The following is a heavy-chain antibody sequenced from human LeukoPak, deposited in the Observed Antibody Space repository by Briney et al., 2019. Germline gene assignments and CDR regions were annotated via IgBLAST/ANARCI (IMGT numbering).Heavy chain of an antibody. CDR1: GGTFSSYA. V-gene: IGHV1-69*13. D-gene: IGHD2-21*01. CDR2: IIPIFGTA. CDR3: WGGGWKKPFDY. J-gene: IGHJ4*02. Sequence: ASVKVSCKASGGTFSSYAISWVRQAPGRGLEWMGGIIPIFGTANYAQKFQGRGTITADESTSTAYMELSSLRSEDTAVYYCWGGGWKKPFDYWGQGTLVTVSS.